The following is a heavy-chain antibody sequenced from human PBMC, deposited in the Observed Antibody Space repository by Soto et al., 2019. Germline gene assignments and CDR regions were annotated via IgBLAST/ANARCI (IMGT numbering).Heavy chain of an antibody. V-gene: IGHV3-74*01. CDR2: IKGDGSRT. D-gene: IGHD2-8*01. J-gene: IGHJ6*02. CDR1: GFTFSSYW. Sequence: EVQLVESGGGLVQPGGSLRLSCAASGFTFSSYWIHWVRQAPGKGLVWGSRIKGDGSRTDYADSVKGRFTISRDNAKNTVYLQMNSLRDEDTAVYYCARGLTGYYGMDVWGQGTTVTVSS. CDR3: ARGLTGYYGMDV.